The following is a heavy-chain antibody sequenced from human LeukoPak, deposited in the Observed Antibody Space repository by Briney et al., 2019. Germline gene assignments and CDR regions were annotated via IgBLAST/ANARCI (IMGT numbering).Heavy chain of an antibody. Sequence: SETLSLTCTVSGGSISSGSYYWGWSRQPAGKGLEWIGRIYSSGRTNYNPSLKSRVTISVDTSKNQFSLKLSSVTAADTAVYYCARVSVAGTEDYFDYWGQGTLVTVSS. CDR2: IYSSGRT. CDR1: GGSISSGSYY. CDR3: ARVSVAGTEDYFDY. V-gene: IGHV4-61*02. J-gene: IGHJ4*02. D-gene: IGHD6-19*01.